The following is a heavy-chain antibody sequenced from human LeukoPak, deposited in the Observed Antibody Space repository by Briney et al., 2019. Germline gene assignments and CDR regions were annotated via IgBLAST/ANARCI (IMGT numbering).Heavy chain of an antibody. D-gene: IGHD2-15*01. Sequence: GGSLRLSCAASGFTFSSYSMNWVRQAPGKGPEWIAYVTSSRRTIYYADSVKGRFTISRDNAKSSLYLQLDSLRAEDTAVYYCARDLIGGNAYDYWGQGALVTVSS. J-gene: IGHJ4*02. CDR1: GFTFSSYS. V-gene: IGHV3-48*01. CDR2: VTSSRRTI. CDR3: ARDLIGGNAYDY.